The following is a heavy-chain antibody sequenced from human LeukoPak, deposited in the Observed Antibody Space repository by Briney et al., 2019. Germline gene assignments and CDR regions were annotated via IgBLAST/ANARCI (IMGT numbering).Heavy chain of an antibody. CDR1: GGTFSSSA. J-gene: IGHJ6*02. D-gene: IGHD5-18*01. V-gene: IGHV1-69*04. Sequence: ASVKVSCKASGGTFSSSAITWVRQAPGQGLEWMGRIIPVLNITSYAQKFQGSVTITADTSTSTVYMELSSLRSEETAVYYCARDQGLTAPPPYGLYVWGQGTTVIVSS. CDR3: ARDQGLTAPPPYGLYV. CDR2: IIPVLNIT.